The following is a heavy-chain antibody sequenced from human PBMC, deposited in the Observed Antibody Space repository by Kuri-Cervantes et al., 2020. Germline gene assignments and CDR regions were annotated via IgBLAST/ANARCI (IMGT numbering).Heavy chain of an antibody. D-gene: IGHD3-10*01. CDR3: ARQVGRVGDQTGWFDP. CDR1: GFTFSSYG. Sequence: GESLKISCAASGFTFSSYGINWVRQAPGKGLEWVAFIRYDGSNKYYADSVKGRFTISRDNSKNKLYLQMNSLRGEDTAVYYCARQVGRVGDQTGWFDPWGQGTLVTVSS. CDR2: IRYDGSNK. J-gene: IGHJ5*02. V-gene: IGHV3-30*02.